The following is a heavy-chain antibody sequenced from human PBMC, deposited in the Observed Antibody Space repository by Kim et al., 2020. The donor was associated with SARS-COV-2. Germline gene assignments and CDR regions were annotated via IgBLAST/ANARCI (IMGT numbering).Heavy chain of an antibody. J-gene: IGHJ4*02. Sequence: GGSLRLSCAASGFTFSSYWMSWVRQAPGKGLEWVANIKQDGSEKYYVDSVKGRFTISRDNAKNSLYLQMNSLRAEDTAVYYCAREKGWWLREYYFDYWGQGTLVTVSS. CDR2: IKQDGSEK. D-gene: IGHD5-12*01. CDR3: AREKGWWLREYYFDY. V-gene: IGHV3-7*01. CDR1: GFTFSSYW.